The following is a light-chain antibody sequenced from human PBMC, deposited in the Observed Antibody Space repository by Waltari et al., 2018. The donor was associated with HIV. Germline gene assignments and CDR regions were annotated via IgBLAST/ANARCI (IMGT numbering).Light chain of an antibody. Sequence: QTVVTHEPAFSVSPGGPVTPHCGLSFGSLSTVYYYSWSQQTPGQAPRTLIYSTNSRSSGVPDRFSGSILGNKAALTITGAQADDESDYYCVLFMGNGIWVFGGGTKLTVL. J-gene: IGLJ3*02. V-gene: IGLV8-61*01. CDR3: VLFMGNGIWV. CDR1: FGSLSTVYY. CDR2: STN.